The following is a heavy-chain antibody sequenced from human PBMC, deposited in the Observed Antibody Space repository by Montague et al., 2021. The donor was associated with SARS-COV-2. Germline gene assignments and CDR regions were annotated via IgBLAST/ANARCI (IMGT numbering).Heavy chain of an antibody. Sequence: SLRFSCAASEFTFSSYWMSWVRQTPGKGLEWVANIKPDGGEKHYVDSVKGRFTISRDNAKNSLNLQMDSLRAEDTALYYCARDSRIVGATGGMDVWGQGTTVIVSS. CDR3: ARDSRIVGATGGMDV. CDR2: IKPDGGEK. V-gene: IGHV3-7*03. D-gene: IGHD1-26*01. J-gene: IGHJ6*02. CDR1: EFTFSSYW.